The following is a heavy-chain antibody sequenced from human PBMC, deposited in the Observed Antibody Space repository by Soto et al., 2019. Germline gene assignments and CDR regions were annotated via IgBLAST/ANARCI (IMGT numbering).Heavy chain of an antibody. V-gene: IGHV4-61*01. D-gene: IGHD6-19*01. Sequence: PSETLSLTCTVSRGSVSGGSYFWNWIRQPPGKGLEWIGYFYKSGYTKYNPSLESRVTISGDTSKNQISLKLSSVTAADTAVYYCARVPRSGWALGWFDPWGQGPLVTVSS. CDR2: FYKSGYT. CDR3: ARVPRSGWALGWFDP. CDR1: RGSVSGGSYF. J-gene: IGHJ5*02.